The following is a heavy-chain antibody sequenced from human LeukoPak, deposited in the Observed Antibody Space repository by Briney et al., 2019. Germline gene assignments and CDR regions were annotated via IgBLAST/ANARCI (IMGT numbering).Heavy chain of an antibody. V-gene: IGHV4-59*01. J-gene: IGHJ4*02. D-gene: IGHD3-10*01. CDR2: IYYSGST. CDR1: VGSIRSYY. CDR3: AGHYVSGFDF. Sequence: PSETLSLTCTVSVGSIRSYYWSWIRQPPGKGLEWIGYIYYSGSTNYNPSLKSRVTISIDTSKNQFSLKLSSVTAADTAMFYCAGHYVSGFDFWGQGTLVTVSS.